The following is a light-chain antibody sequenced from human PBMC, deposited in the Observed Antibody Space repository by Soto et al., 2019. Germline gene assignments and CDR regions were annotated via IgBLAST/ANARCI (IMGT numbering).Light chain of an antibody. CDR1: SSDVGGYNY. CDR3: SSYTTSTTYV. V-gene: IGLV2-14*01. Sequence: QSVLTQPASVSGSPGQSITISCTGTSSDVGGYNYVSWHQLHPGKAPKLMVYEVSNRPSGVSNRYSGSKSGNTASLTISGLQAEDEADYHSSSYTTSTTYVFGTATKVTVL. CDR2: EVS. J-gene: IGLJ1*01.